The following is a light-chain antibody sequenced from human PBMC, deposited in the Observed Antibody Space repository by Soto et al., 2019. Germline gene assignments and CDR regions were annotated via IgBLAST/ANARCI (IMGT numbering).Light chain of an antibody. V-gene: IGLV1-44*01. CDR2: SNN. Sequence: VLTQPPSASGTPGQRVTISCSGSSSNIGSNTVNWYQQLPGTAPKLLIYSNNQRPSGVPDRFSGSKSGTSASLAISGLQSEDEADYYCAAWDDSLNGSYVFGTGTKSPS. CDR3: AAWDDSLNGSYV. CDR1: SSNIGSNT. J-gene: IGLJ1*01.